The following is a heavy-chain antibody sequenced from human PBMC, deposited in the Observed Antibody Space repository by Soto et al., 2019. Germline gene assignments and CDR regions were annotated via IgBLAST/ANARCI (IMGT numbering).Heavy chain of an antibody. V-gene: IGHV1-69*13. Sequence: WASVKVSCKASGGTFSSYAISWVRQAPGQGLEWMGGIIPIFGTANYAQKFQGGVTITADESTSTAYMELSSLRSEDTAVYYCARTTYYYDSSGYDWEYYFDYWGQGTLVTVSS. CDR2: IIPIFGTA. CDR3: ARTTYYYDSSGYDWEYYFDY. CDR1: GGTFSSYA. J-gene: IGHJ4*02. D-gene: IGHD3-22*01.